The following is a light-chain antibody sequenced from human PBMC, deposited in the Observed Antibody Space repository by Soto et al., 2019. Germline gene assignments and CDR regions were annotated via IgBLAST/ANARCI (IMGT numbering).Light chain of an antibody. CDR2: EVN. V-gene: IGLV2-8*01. CDR3: SSYAGSNNYV. CDR1: SSDVGGYDF. Sequence: QSALTQPPSASGSPGQSVTISCTGTSSDVGGYDFVSWYQQHPGKAPKLMIYEVNKRPSGVPDRFSGSKSDNTASLTVSGLQAEDEADDYCSSYAGSNNYVLGTGTKLTVL. J-gene: IGLJ1*01.